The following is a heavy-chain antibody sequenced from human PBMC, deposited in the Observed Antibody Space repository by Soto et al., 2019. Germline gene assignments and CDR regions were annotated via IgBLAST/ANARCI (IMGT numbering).Heavy chain of an antibody. CDR3: ARDSRITFDY. J-gene: IGHJ4*02. V-gene: IGHV4-59*01. D-gene: IGHD3-10*01. Sequence: PSETLSLTSTVSGGSISSYYWSRIRQPPGKGLEWIGYSDYSGSSNYNPSLKSRVTISVDTSKKQFSLKLSSVTAADTAVYYCARDSRITFDYWGRGALVTVSS. CDR2: SDYSGSS. CDR1: GGSISSYY.